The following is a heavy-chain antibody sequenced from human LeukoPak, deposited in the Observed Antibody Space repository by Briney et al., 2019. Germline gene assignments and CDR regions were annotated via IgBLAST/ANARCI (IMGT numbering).Heavy chain of an antibody. V-gene: IGHV3-23*01. CDR2: IGGSGGST. J-gene: IGHJ4*02. D-gene: IGHD3-3*01. CDR1: GFTFSSYA. CDR3: AKVRPYDFWSGYYTGTDY. Sequence: GGSLRLSCAASGFTFSSYAMSWVRQAPGKGLEWVSAIGGSGGSTYYADSVKGRFTISRDNSKNTLYLQMNSLRAEDTAVYYCAKVRPYDFWSGYYTGTDYWGQGTLVTVSS.